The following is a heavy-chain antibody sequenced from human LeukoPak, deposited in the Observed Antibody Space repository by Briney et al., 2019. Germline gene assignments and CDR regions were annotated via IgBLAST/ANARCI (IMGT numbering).Heavy chain of an antibody. CDR2: FDPEDGET. CDR1: GYTLTELS. CDR3: ATPKKRGEYSSGWYDAFDI. V-gene: IGHV1-24*01. J-gene: IGHJ3*02. Sequence: ASVKVSCKVSGYTLTELSMHWVRQAPGKGLEWMGGFDPEDGETIYAQKFQGRVTMTEDTSTDTAYMELSSLRSEDTAVYYCATPKKRGEYSSGWYDAFDIWGQGTGVTVSS. D-gene: IGHD6-19*01.